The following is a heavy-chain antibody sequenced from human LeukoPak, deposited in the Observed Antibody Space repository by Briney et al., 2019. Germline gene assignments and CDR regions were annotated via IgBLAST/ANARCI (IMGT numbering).Heavy chain of an antibody. J-gene: IGHJ5*02. Sequence: ASVKVSCKASGYTFTSYGISWVRQAPGQGLEWMGGIIPFFGTAIYAQKFQGRVTITADKSTSTAYMELSSLRSEDTAVYYCARGTRVYKWNLGFDPWGQGTLVTVSS. CDR1: GYTFTSYG. CDR2: IIPFFGTA. CDR3: ARGTRVYKWNLGFDP. D-gene: IGHD1-7*01. V-gene: IGHV1-69*06.